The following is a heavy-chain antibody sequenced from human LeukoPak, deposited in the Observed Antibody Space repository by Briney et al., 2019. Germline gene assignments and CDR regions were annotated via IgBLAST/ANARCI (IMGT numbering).Heavy chain of an antibody. V-gene: IGHV3-15*01. Sequence: GGSLRLSCAASGFTFSDAWMSWVRQAPGKGLEWVGRIKSTTDGGTTDYAAPVKGRFTISRDDSKNTLYLQMNSLKTEDTAVYYCTTDVTYCTNGVCYYYYYGMDVWGQGTTVTVSS. CDR1: GFTFSDAW. CDR2: IKSTTDGGTT. J-gene: IGHJ6*02. D-gene: IGHD2-8*01. CDR3: TTDVTYCTNGVCYYYYYGMDV.